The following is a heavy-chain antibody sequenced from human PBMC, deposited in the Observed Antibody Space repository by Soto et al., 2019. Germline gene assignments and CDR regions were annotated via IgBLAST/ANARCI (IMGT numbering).Heavy chain of an antibody. CDR3: ARVRYYDILTGYYLAAPFDY. D-gene: IGHD3-9*01. CDR2: ISAYNGNT. Sequence: ASVKVSCKASGYTFTSYGISWVRQAPGQGLEWMGWISAYNGNTNYAQKLQGRVTMTTDTSTSTAYMELRSLRSDDTAVYYCARVRYYDILTGYYLAAPFDYWGQGTLVTVSS. J-gene: IGHJ4*02. CDR1: GYTFTSYG. V-gene: IGHV1-18*01.